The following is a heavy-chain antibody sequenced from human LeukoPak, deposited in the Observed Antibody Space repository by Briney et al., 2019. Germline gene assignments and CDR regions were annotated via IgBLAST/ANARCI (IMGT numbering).Heavy chain of an antibody. Sequence: ASVKVSCKASGYTFTGYYMHWVRQAPGQGLEWMGWINPNSGGTNYAQKFQGRVTMTRDTSISTAYMELSSLRSEDTAVYYCARNSGWLNWFDPWGQGTLVTVSS. D-gene: IGHD6-19*01. CDR1: GYTFTGYY. CDR3: ARNSGWLNWFDP. J-gene: IGHJ5*02. V-gene: IGHV1-2*02. CDR2: INPNSGGT.